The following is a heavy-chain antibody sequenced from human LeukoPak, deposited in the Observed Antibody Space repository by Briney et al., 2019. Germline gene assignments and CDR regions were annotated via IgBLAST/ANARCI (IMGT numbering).Heavy chain of an antibody. Sequence: SETLSLTCTVSGGSISSHYWSWIRQPPGKGLEWTGYIYYSGSTNYNPSLKSRVTISVDTSKNQYSLKLSSVTAADTAVYYCAREVDYYDSSGYFYPHAYFDYWGQGTLVTVSS. CDR2: IYYSGST. CDR1: GGSISSHY. V-gene: IGHV4-59*11. J-gene: IGHJ4*02. D-gene: IGHD3-22*01. CDR3: AREVDYYDSSGYFYPHAYFDY.